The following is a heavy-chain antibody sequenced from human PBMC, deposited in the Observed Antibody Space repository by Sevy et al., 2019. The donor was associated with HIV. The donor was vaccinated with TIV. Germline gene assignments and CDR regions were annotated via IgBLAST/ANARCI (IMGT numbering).Heavy chain of an antibody. CDR1: GYTFTNYG. CDR3: ARAPSGSQGPGQYFQH. D-gene: IGHD1-26*01. J-gene: IGHJ1*01. Sequence: ASVKVSCKASGYTFTNYGITWVRQAPGQGLEWMGWISRYNTNYAQNLQGRVTMTTDTSTITVYMELRGLGADDTAVYYCARAPSGSQGPGQYFQHWGQGTLVTVSS. V-gene: IGHV1-18*01. CDR2: ISRYNT.